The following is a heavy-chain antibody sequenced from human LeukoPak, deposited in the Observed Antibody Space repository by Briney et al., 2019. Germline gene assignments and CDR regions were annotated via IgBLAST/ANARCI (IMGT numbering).Heavy chain of an antibody. CDR2: ISSSGDTV. D-gene: IGHD6-19*01. Sequence: GGSLRLSCAASGFTFSDYYMTWIRQAPAKGLDWVSYISSSGDTVNYADSVKGRFTISRDNTKNTLYLQMNSLRPEDTAVYYCARGGKIALAGTRSPQYFQHWGEGALVTVSS. V-gene: IGHV3-11*04. J-gene: IGHJ1*01. CDR3: ARGGKIALAGTRSPQYFQH. CDR1: GFTFSDYY.